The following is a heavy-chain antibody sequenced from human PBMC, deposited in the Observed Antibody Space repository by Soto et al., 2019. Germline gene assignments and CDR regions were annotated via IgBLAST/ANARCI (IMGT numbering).Heavy chain of an antibody. V-gene: IGHV4-34*01. CDR1: GGSFSGYY. CDR2: INHSGST. D-gene: IGHD1-7*01. Sequence: SETLSLTCAVYGGSFSGYYWSWIRQPPGKGLEWIGEINHSGSTNYNPSLKSRVTISVDTSKNQFSLKLSSVTAADTAVYYCARRTTWAVFWFDPWGQGTLVTVSS. J-gene: IGHJ5*02. CDR3: ARRTTWAVFWFDP.